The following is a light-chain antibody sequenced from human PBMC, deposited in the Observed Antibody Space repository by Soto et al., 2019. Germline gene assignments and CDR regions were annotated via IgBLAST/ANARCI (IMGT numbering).Light chain of an antibody. CDR2: EVS. CDR3: SSYTSSSTLV. J-gene: IGLJ1*01. Sequence: QSVLTQPASVSGSPGQSITISCTGTSGDVGGYNYVSWYQQHPGKAPKLMIYEVSNRPSGVSNRLSGSKSGNTASLTISGLQAEDEADYYCSSYTSSSTLVFGTGTKVTVL. CDR1: SGDVGGYNY. V-gene: IGLV2-14*01.